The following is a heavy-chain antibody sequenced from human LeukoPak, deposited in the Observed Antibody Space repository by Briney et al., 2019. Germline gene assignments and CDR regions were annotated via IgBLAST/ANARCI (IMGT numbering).Heavy chain of an antibody. Sequence: EASVKVSCKVSGYTLTELSMHWVRQAPGKGLEWMGGFDPEDGETIYAQKFQGRVTMTEDTSTDTAYMELSSLRSEDTAVYYCATGRGPNGDYVMRHREVVEGQFDYWGQGTLVTVSS. V-gene: IGHV1-24*01. CDR2: FDPEDGET. J-gene: IGHJ4*02. CDR1: GYTLTELS. D-gene: IGHD4-17*01. CDR3: ATGRGPNGDYVMRHREVVEGQFDY.